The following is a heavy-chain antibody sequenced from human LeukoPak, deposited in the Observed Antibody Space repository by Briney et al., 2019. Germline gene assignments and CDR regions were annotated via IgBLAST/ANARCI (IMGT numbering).Heavy chain of an antibody. Sequence: GGSLRLSCAASGFTFSSYWMSWVRQAPGKGLEWVANIKQDGSEKYYVDSVKGRFTISRDNAKNSLYLQMNSLRAEDTAVYYCARDLSGSYSPYYFDYWGQGTLVTVSS. CDR3: ARDLSGSYSPYYFDY. CDR1: GFTFSSYW. CDR2: IKQDGSEK. J-gene: IGHJ4*02. D-gene: IGHD1-26*01. V-gene: IGHV3-7*01.